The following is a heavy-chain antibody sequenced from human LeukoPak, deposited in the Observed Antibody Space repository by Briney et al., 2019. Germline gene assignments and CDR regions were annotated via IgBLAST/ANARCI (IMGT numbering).Heavy chain of an antibody. D-gene: IGHD3-22*01. CDR2: ISAYNGNT. J-gene: IGHJ1*01. CDR3: ATPGDYYDSSGYYYFQH. V-gene: IGHV1-18*01. CDR1: GHTFTSYG. Sequence: ASVKVSCKASGHTFTSYGISWVRQAPGQGLEWMGWISAYNGNTNYAQKLQGRVTMTTDTSTSTAYMELRSLRSDDTAVYYCATPGDYYDSSGYYYFQHWGQGTLVTVSS.